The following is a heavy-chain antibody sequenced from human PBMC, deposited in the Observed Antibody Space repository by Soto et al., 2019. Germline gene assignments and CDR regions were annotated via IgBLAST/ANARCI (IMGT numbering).Heavy chain of an antibody. V-gene: IGHV1-2*04. Sequence: VKLSCKATGSTLTRYYMHWVRQSLEKGLEWMGWINPNSGGTNYAQKFQGWVTMTRDTSTSTAYMELSSLRSEDTAVYYCARCALTVGGGVMDVWGQGTTVTVSS. CDR3: ARCALTVGGGVMDV. CDR1: GSTLTRYY. CDR2: INPNSGGT. D-gene: IGHD1-26*01. J-gene: IGHJ6*02.